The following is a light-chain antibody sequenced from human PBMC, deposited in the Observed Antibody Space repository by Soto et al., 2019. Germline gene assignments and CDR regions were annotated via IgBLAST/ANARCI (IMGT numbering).Light chain of an antibody. CDR1: PGISTW. J-gene: IGKJ3*01. CDR2: AAS. CDR3: QQANSFPRP. V-gene: IGKV1-12*01. Sequence: DIQMTQSPSSVSASVGDRVTITCRASPGISTWLAWYQQKPGKAPNLLIFAASSLQSGIPSRFSGRGSGTDFTLTISSLQPEDFATYYCQQANSFPRPFGRVTNVYI.